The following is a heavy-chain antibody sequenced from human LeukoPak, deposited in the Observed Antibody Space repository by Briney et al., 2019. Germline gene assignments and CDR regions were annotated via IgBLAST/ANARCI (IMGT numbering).Heavy chain of an antibody. V-gene: IGHV1-2*06. CDR3: ARVLRYYDILTGYSRDFDY. CDR2: INPNSGGT. CDR1: GYTFTGYY. Sequence: ASVKVSCKASGYTFTGYYMHWVRQAPGQGLEWMGRINPNSGGTNYAQKFQGRVTMTRDTSISTAYMELSRLRSDDTAVYYCARVLRYYDILTGYSRDFDYWGQGTLVTVS. D-gene: IGHD3-9*01. J-gene: IGHJ4*02.